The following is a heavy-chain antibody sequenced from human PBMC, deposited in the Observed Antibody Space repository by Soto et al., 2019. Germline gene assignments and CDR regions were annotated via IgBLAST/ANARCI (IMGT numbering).Heavy chain of an antibody. J-gene: IGHJ4*02. CDR2: ISAYNGNT. D-gene: IGHD3-3*01. CDR3: ARETRRYYYFWSGYYDYFDY. Sequence: QVPLVQSGAEVKKPGASVKVSCKASGYTFTSYGISWVRQAPGQGLEWMGWISAYNGNTNYAQKLQGRVPMTTGTSKSTAYMELRSLRSDDTAVYYCARETRRYYYFWSGYYDYFDYWGQGTLVTVSS. CDR1: GYTFTSYG. V-gene: IGHV1-18*01.